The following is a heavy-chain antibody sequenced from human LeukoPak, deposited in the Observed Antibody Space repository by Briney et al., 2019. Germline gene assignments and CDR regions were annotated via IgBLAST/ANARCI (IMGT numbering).Heavy chain of an antibody. J-gene: IGHJ4*02. Sequence: GGSLRLSCAASGSTFSTYSMNWVRQAPGKGLEWVSSITSSNSYIHYADSVKGRFTISRDNSKNTLSLQMDSLRVEDTAVYYCARDYQQVWPRFDYWGQGTQVTVSS. V-gene: IGHV3-21*01. CDR3: ARDYQQVWPRFDY. D-gene: IGHD5-18*01. CDR1: GSTFSTYS. CDR2: ITSSNSYI.